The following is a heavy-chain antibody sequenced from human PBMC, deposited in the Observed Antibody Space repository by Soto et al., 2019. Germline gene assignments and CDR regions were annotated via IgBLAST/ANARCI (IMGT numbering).Heavy chain of an antibody. CDR3: AKDLDTMTNAFDI. J-gene: IGHJ3*02. D-gene: IGHD3-22*01. V-gene: IGHV3-23*01. CDR1: GITFSSYA. CDR2: ISGSGGST. Sequence: GGSLRLSCAASGITFSSYAMSWVRQAPGKGLEWVSAISGSGGSTYYADSVKGRFTISRDNSKNTLYLQMNSLRAEDTAVCYCAKDLDTMTNAFDIWGQGTMVTVSS.